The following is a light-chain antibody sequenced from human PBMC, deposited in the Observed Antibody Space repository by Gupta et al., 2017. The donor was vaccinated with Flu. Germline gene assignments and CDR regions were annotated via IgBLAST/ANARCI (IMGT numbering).Light chain of an antibody. Sequence: GQTVRITCQGDRLRNNYANWYKQKPGQAPVLVVYGKNNRPSGIPDRFSGSRSGNTASLTITAAQAEDEADYYCNSRDSSDNDVVFGGGTKLTVL. CDR3: NSRDSSDNDVV. J-gene: IGLJ3*02. CDR2: GKN. CDR1: RLRNNY. V-gene: IGLV3-19*01.